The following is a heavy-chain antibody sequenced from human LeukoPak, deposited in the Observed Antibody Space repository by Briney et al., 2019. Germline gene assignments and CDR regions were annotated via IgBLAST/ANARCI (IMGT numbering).Heavy chain of an antibody. Sequence: GGSRRLSCVVSRFTFSNYWMSWVRQAPEKGVEWVANINQDGSKKVYADSMKGRFTISRDNAKESLYLQLNSLRADDTAVYYCAKWGPHWVGDYCPALDSWGQGTLVTVSS. CDR2: INQDGSKK. D-gene: IGHD1-26*01. CDR1: RFTFSNYW. J-gene: IGHJ4*02. CDR3: AKWGPHWVGDYCPALDS. V-gene: IGHV3-7*01.